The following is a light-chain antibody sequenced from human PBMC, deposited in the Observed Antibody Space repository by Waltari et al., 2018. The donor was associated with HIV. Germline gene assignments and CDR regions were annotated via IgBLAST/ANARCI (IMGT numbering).Light chain of an antibody. J-gene: IGLJ2*01. V-gene: IGLV1-40*01. Sequence: QSLLPQPPSVSGAPRPRVPIPCTGAGPTNGAGHDVHWYQQLPGIAPNLLTFGNSNRPSGVPDRFSGSKSGASASLAIAGLQIEDEADYYCQSYDTSLVFGGGTKLTVL. CDR1: GPTNGAGHD. CDR3: QSYDTSLV. CDR2: GNS.